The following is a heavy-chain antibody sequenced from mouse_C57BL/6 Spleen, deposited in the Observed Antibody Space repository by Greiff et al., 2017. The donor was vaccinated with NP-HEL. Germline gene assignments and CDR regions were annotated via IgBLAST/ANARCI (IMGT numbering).Heavy chain of an antibody. Sequence: EVQLKESGAELVRPGASVKLSCTASGFNIKDDYMHWVKQRPEQGLEWIGWIDPENGDTEYASTFQGKATITADKSSNTASLQLSSLNSEDTAVYYGSTVHDSNSDWFAYWGQGTLVTVSA. CDR1: GFNIKDDY. V-gene: IGHV14-4*01. CDR2: IDPENGDT. CDR3: STVHDSNSDWFAY. J-gene: IGHJ3*01. D-gene: IGHD2-5*01.